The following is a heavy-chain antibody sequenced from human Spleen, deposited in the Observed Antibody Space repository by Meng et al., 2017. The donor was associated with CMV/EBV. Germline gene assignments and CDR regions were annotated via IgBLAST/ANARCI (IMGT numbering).Heavy chain of an antibody. J-gene: IGHJ4*02. D-gene: IGHD3-22*01. Sequence: GGSLRLSCAASGFTFNIYALSWVRQAPGKGLEWVSSISVGGDITYYADSVKGRFTFSRDNSKNTLYLQMNSLRAEDTAVYYCARDEIVKWFLFHHWGQGTLVTVSS. CDR2: ISVGGDIT. CDR3: ARDEIVKWFLFHH. CDR1: GFTFNIYA. V-gene: IGHV3-23*01.